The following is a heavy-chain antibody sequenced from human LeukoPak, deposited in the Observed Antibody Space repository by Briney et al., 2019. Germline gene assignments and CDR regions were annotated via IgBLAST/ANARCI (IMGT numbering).Heavy chain of an antibody. V-gene: IGHV4-59*01. D-gene: IGHD3-3*01. J-gene: IGHJ5*02. CDR3: ARNYDFWSGYYEA. Sequence: PSETLSLTCTVSGGSISSYYWSWIRQPPGKGLEWIGYIYYSGSTNYNPSLKSRVTISVDTSKNQFSLKLSSVTAADTAVYYCARNYDFWSGYYEAWGQGTPVTVSS. CDR1: GGSISSYY. CDR2: IYYSGST.